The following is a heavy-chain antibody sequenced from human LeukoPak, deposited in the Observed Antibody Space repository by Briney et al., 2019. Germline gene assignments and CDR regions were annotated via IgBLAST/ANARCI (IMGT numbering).Heavy chain of an antibody. V-gene: IGHV1-69*05. CDR2: IIPIFGTA. D-gene: IGHD2-2*02. CDR3: AIHARYCSSTSCYTSYFQH. J-gene: IGHJ1*01. CDR1: GGTFSSYA. Sequence: ASVEVSCKASGGTFSSYAISWVRQAPGQGLEWMGGIIPIFGTANYAQKFQGRVTITTDESTSTAYMELSSLRSEDTAVYYCAIHARYCSSTSCYTSYFQHWGQGTLVTVSS.